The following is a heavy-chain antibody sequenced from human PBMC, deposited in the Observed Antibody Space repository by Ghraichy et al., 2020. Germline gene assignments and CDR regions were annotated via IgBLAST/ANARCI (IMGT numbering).Heavy chain of an antibody. D-gene: IGHD3-22*01. J-gene: IGHJ3*02. CDR1: GFTFSSYS. CDR2: ISSSSSYI. CDR3: AREDTVIWAFDI. V-gene: IGHV3-21*01. Sequence: GGSLRLSCAASGFTFSSYSMNWVRQAPGKGLEWVSSISSSSSYIYYADSVKGRFTISRDNAKNSLYLQMNSLRAEDTAVYYCAREDTVIWAFDIWGQGTMVTVSS.